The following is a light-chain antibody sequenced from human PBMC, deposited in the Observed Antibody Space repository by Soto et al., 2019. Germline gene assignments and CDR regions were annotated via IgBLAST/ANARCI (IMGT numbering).Light chain of an antibody. J-gene: IGKJ1*01. CDR3: QQRTXXXXT. V-gene: IGKV3-11*01. CDR2: EAS. CDR1: QSVTNY. Sequence: VWTQSPATLSLSPGESATLSCRARQSVTNYLTWYQQKPGQAPRLLIYEASNRATGIPARFSGSGSGTDFTLTISNLEPEDFAVXXXQQRTXXXXTXGQGTKVDIK.